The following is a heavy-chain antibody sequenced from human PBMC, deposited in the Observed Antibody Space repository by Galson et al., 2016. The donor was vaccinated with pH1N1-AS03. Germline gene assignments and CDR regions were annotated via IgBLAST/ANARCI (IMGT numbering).Heavy chain of an antibody. CDR2: VDPRDSDI. D-gene: IGHD1-1*01. Sequence: QSGAEVRKPGASLKISCKASGYSFTNYWIGWVRQMPGKGLEWMGMVDPRDSDIRNSPSFKDQVTISVDKSISTAFMQWSSLKASDTAIYYCARQVRESTLSGWIDPWGQGTLVIVSS. CDR1: GYSFTNYW. V-gene: IGHV5-51*01. J-gene: IGHJ5*02. CDR3: ARQVRESTLSGWIDP.